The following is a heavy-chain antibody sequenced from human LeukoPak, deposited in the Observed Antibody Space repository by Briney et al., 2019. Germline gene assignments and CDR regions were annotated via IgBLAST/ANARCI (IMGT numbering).Heavy chain of an antibody. CDR2: ISSSSSYI. D-gene: IGHD3-10*01. J-gene: IGHJ5*02. CDR3: SKDLTSDFGGDLDP. V-gene: IGHV3-21*01. CDR1: GFTFSSYS. Sequence: GSLRLSCAASGFTFSSYSMNWVRQAPGKGLEWVSSISSSSSYIYYADSVKGRFTISRDNSKSTVYLQMNSLRVEDAAVYYCSKDLTSDFGGDLDPWGQGTLVTVSS.